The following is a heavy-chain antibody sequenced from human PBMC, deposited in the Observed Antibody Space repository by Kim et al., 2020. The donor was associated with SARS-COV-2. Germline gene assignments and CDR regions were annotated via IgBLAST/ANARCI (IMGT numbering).Heavy chain of an antibody. CDR2: IDPSDSYT. V-gene: IGHV5-10-1*01. Sequence: GESLKISCKGSGYSFTSYWISWVRQMPGKGLEWMGRIDPSDSYTNYSPSFQGHVTISADKSISTTYLQWSSLKASDTAMYYCSRRPTVTPGYYYYGMDVWGQGTTVTVSS. D-gene: IGHD4-4*01. CDR3: SRRPTVTPGYYYYGMDV. CDR1: GYSFTSYW. J-gene: IGHJ6*02.